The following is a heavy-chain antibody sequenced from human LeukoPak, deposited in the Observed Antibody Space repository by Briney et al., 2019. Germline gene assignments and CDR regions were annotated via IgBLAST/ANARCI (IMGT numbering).Heavy chain of an antibody. V-gene: IGHV1-3*01. CDR2: INAGNGNT. CDR3: ARAPDSAWFDP. J-gene: IGHJ5*02. Sequence: GASVKVSCKASGYAFIRYTMHWVRQAPGQRLEWMGWINAGNGNTKYSQKFQGRVTITRDTSASTAYMELSSLRSEDTAVYYCARAPDSAWFDPWGQGTLVTVSS. CDR1: GYAFIRYT. D-gene: IGHD2-15*01.